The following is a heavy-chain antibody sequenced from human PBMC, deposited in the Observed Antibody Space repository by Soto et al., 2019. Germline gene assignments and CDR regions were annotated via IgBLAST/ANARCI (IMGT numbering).Heavy chain of an antibody. CDR2: ISGSGDNT. D-gene: IGHD1-7*01. V-gene: IGHV3-23*01. CDR1: GFSFSDYA. Sequence: GGSLRLSCKASGFSFSDYAMTWVRQAPGKGLEWVSVISGSGDNTFYAASVKGRFAISRDNSKNVLYLQMNSLSADDAAMYYCARHAGNWNYGNYYYYGMDVWGQGTTVTVSS. CDR3: ARHAGNWNYGNYYYYGMDV. J-gene: IGHJ6*02.